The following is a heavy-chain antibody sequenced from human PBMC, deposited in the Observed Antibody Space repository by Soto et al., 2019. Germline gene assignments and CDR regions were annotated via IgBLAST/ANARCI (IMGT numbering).Heavy chain of an antibody. CDR3: ARDQVLEWLESYYYYGMDV. CDR1: GFTFSSYA. Sequence: QVQLVESGGGVVQPGRSLRLSCAASGFTFSSYAMHWVRQAPGKGLEWVAVISYDGSNKYYADSVKGRFTISRDNSKDTLYLQMNSLRGEDTAVYYCARDQVLEWLESYYYYGMDVWGQGTTVTVSS. D-gene: IGHD3-3*01. V-gene: IGHV3-30-3*01. J-gene: IGHJ6*02. CDR2: ISYDGSNK.